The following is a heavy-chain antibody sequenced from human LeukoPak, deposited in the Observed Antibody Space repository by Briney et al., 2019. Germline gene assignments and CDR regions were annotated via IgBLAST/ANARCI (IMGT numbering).Heavy chain of an antibody. CDR2: ISIGGSS. CDR3: AKVRDGFNTGFDY. CDR1: GFTFSSYA. V-gene: IGHV3-23*01. D-gene: IGHD5-24*01. Sequence: GGSLRLSCAASGFTFSSYAMSWVRQAPGMGLEWVSDISIGGSSYYTDSVKGRFTISRDNSKNTLHLQMNSLRAEDTAVYYCAKVRDGFNTGFDYWGLGTLVTVSS. J-gene: IGHJ4*01.